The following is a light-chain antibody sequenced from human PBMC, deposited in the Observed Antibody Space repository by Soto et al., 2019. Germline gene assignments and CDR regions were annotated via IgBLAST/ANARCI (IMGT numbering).Light chain of an antibody. Sequence: EIVLTQSPDTLSLSPGERATLSCRASQSVSSSFLAWYHQKPGQAPRLLIYRASSRATGIPDRFTGSGSGTAFTLTISRLEPEDFAVYYCQQYESSPLTFGGGNKVEIK. V-gene: IGKV3-20*01. CDR1: QSVSSSF. CDR3: QQYESSPLT. CDR2: RAS. J-gene: IGKJ4*01.